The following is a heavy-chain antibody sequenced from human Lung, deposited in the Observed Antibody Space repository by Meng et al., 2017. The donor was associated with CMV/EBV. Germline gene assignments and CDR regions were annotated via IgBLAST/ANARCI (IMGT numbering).Heavy chain of an antibody. J-gene: IGHJ6*02. CDR2: INPNSGGT. D-gene: IGHD2-2*01. CDR3: ARVFGVVVPLEGCMDV. Sequence: ASVKVSCKASGYTFTGYYMRWVRQAPGQGLEWMGWINPNSGGTNYAQKFQGRVTMTRDTSISTAYMELSRLRSDDTAVYYCARVFGVVVPLEGCMDVWGQGTTVTVSS. CDR1: GYTFTGYY. V-gene: IGHV1-2*02.